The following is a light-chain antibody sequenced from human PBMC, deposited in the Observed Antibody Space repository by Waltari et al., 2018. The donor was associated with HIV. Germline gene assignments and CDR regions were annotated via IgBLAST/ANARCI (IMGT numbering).Light chain of an antibody. V-gene: IGLV1-51*01. J-gene: IGLJ3*02. CDR1: SSNIGTNY. Sequence: QSVLTQPPSVSAAPGQKVTISCSGSSSNIGTNYVSWYQPVPGTAPKLLIYENNKLPSGVPYRFSGSKSGTSATLGITGLQTGDEADYYCGTWDSSLSSGVFGGGTKLTVL. CDR2: ENN. CDR3: GTWDSSLSSGV.